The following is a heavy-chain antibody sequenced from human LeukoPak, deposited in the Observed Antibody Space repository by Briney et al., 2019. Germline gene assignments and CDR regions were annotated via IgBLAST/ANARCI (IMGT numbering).Heavy chain of an antibody. V-gene: IGHV4-34*01. Sequence: SETLSLTCTVSGGSISSYYWSWIRQPPGKGLEWMGEINHSGSTNYNPSLKSRVTISVDTSKNQFSLKLSSVTAADTAVYYCARPRLQWLVNYYFDYWGQGTLVTVSS. CDR2: INHSGST. CDR1: GGSISSYY. D-gene: IGHD6-19*01. CDR3: ARPRLQWLVNYYFDY. J-gene: IGHJ4*02.